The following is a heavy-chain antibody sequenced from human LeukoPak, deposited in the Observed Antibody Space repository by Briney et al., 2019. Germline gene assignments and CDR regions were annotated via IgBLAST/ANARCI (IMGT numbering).Heavy chain of an antibody. D-gene: IGHD5-18*01. CDR1: GYSLTSGYY. J-gene: IGHJ4*02. CDR3: AREYGYGFDY. CDR2: IYYSGST. Sequence: PSETLSLTCTVSGYSLTSGYYWGWIRQPPGKGLEWIGSIYYSGSTYYNPSLKSRLTISVDTSKNQFSLKLSSVTAADTAVYYCAREYGYGFDYWGQGTLVTVSS. V-gene: IGHV4-38-2*02.